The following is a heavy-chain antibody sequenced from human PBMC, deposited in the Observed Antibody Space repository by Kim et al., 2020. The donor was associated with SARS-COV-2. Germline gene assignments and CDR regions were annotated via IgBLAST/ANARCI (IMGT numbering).Heavy chain of an antibody. CDR3: ARNLNYQLLYGTWDV. V-gene: IGHV5-51*06. J-gene: IGHJ6*04. Sequence: GESLKISCKGFGYSFTSYWIGWVRQMPGKGLECMGIIDPADSDTRYSPSFQGQVTISVDKSISTAYLQWNRLQSSDTAMYYFARNLNYQLLYGTWDVWGRGTTVTVSS. CDR2: IDPADSDT. D-gene: IGHD2-2*02. CDR1: GYSFTSYW.